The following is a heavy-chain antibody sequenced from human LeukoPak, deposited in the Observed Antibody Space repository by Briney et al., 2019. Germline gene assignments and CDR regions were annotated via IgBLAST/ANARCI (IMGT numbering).Heavy chain of an antibody. CDR3: ARDLGAARPNWFDP. V-gene: IGHV1-18*01. D-gene: IGHD6-6*01. J-gene: IGHJ5*02. CDR1: GYTFTSYG. CDR2: ISAYNGNT. Sequence: ASVKVSRKASGYTFTSYGISWVRQAPGQGLEWMGWISAYNGNTNYAQKLQGRVTMTTDTSTSTAYMELRSLRSDDTAVYYCARDLGAARPNWFDPWGQGTLVTVSS.